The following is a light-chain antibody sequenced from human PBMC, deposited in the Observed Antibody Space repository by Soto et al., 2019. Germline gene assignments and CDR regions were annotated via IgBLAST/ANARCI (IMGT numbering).Light chain of an antibody. CDR1: QSVDSSY. CDR2: GAS. V-gene: IGKV3-20*01. Sequence: EIVLTQSPGTLSLSPGERATLSCRASQSVDSSYLAWYQQKPGQAPRLLIYGASSRATGIADGFSGSGSGTDFTLTISRLEPEDFAVYYCQQYASSPRTFGQGTKVDIK. J-gene: IGKJ1*01. CDR3: QQYASSPRT.